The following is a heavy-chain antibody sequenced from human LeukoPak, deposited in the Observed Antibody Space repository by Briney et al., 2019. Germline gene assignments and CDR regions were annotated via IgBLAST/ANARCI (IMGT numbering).Heavy chain of an antibody. CDR3: ARGLGPGFLDY. CDR2: INSDESIT. V-gene: IGHV3-74*01. D-gene: IGHD4-11*01. Sequence: PGGSLRLSCAASGFTFSSSWMYWVRQAPGKGLVWVSRINSDESITTYADSVKGRFTISRDNAKNTLYLQMNSLRAEDTAVYYCARGLGPGFLDYWGQGTPVTVSS. CDR1: GFTFSSSW. J-gene: IGHJ4*02.